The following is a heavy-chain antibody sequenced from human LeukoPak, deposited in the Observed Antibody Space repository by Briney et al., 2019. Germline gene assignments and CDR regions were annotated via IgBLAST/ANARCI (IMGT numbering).Heavy chain of an antibody. Sequence: SETLSLTCTVSGGSISSSSYWWGWIRQPPGKGLEWIGSIYYSGTTYYNPSLKSRVTISVDTSKKQFSLKLSSVTAADTAVYYCAREPCSSDKGIDYWGQGTLVTVSS. J-gene: IGHJ4*02. D-gene: IGHD2-2*01. CDR1: GGSISSSSYW. CDR2: IYYSGTT. V-gene: IGHV4-39*01. CDR3: AREPCSSDKGIDY.